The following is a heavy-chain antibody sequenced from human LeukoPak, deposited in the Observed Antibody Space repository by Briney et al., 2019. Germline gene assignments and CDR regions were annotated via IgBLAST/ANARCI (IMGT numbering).Heavy chain of an antibody. Sequence: PSETLSLTCAVYGGSFSGYYWSWNRQPPGKGLEWIGEINHSGSTNYNPSLKSRVTISVDTSKNQFSLKLSSVTAADTAVYYCARGYDILTGYTRSFDYWGQGTLVTVSS. J-gene: IGHJ4*02. CDR3: ARGYDILTGYTRSFDY. CDR1: GGSFSGYY. D-gene: IGHD3-9*01. V-gene: IGHV4-34*01. CDR2: INHSGST.